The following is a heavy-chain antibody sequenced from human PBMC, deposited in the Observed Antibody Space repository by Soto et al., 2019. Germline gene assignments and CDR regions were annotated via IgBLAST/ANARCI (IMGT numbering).Heavy chain of an antibody. CDR3: TRTGYSSGWYRDY. D-gene: IGHD6-19*01. CDR1: GFTFGDYA. J-gene: IGHJ4*02. V-gene: IGHV3-49*03. Sequence: GGSLRLSCTASGFTFGDYAMSWFRQAPGKGLEWVGFVRSKAYGGTTEYAASVKGRFTISRDDSKSIAYLQMNSLKTEDTAVYYCTRTGYSSGWYRDYWGQGTLVTVSS. CDR2: VRSKAYGGTT.